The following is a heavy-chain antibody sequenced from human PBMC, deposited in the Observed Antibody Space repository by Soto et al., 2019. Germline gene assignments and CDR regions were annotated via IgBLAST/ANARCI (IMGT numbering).Heavy chain of an antibody. D-gene: IGHD3-3*01. CDR2: INHSGST. J-gene: IGHJ5*02. Sequence: SETLSLTCAVYGGSFSGYYWSWIRQPPGKGLEWIGEINHSGSTNYNPSLKGRVTISVDTSKNQFSLKLSSVTAADTAIYYCATRITVFGLLIPPFDPWGQGTQVTVSS. V-gene: IGHV4-34*01. CDR1: GGSFSGYY. CDR3: ATRITVFGLLIPPFDP.